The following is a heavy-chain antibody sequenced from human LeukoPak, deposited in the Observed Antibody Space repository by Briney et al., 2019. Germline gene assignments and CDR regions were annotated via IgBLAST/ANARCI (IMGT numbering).Heavy chain of an antibody. CDR3: ARKRKVTGPLDP. Sequence: PGGSLRLSCAASGLTFSSYSMNWVRQAPGKGLEWVSSISSSSSYIYYADSVKGRFTISRDNAKNSLYLQMNSLRAEDTAVYYCARKRKVTGPLDPWGQGTLVTVSS. CDR1: GLTFSSYS. D-gene: IGHD4-23*01. J-gene: IGHJ5*02. CDR2: ISSSSSYI. V-gene: IGHV3-21*01.